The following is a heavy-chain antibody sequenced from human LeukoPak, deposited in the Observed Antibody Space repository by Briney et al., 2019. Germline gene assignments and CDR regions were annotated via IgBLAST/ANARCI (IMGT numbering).Heavy chain of an antibody. CDR2: IYTSGST. V-gene: IGHV4-61*02. D-gene: IGHD4-17*01. J-gene: IGHJ2*01. CDR1: GGSISSGSYY. CDR3: ARVGTVTTQGIWYFDL. Sequence: SQTLSLTCTVSGGSISSGSYYWSWIRQPDGKGLEWIGRIYTSGSTNYNPSLKSRVTISVDTSKNQFSLKLSSVTAADTAVYYCARVGTVTTQGIWYFDLWGRGTLVTVSS.